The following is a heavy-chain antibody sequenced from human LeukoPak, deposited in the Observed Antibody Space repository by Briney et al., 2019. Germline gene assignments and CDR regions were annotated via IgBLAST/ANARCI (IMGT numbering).Heavy chain of an antibody. CDR1: GYTFTAYY. CDR3: ARGSLVVVPAATMYNWFDP. D-gene: IGHD2-2*01. CDR2: INPNSGGT. J-gene: IGHJ5*02. V-gene: IGHV1-2*04. Sequence: ASVKVSCKASGYTFTAYYMHWVRQAPGQGLEWMGWINPNSGGTNYAQKFQGWVTMTRDTSISTAYMELSRLRSDDTAVYYCARGSLVVVPAATMYNWFDPWGQGTLVTVSS.